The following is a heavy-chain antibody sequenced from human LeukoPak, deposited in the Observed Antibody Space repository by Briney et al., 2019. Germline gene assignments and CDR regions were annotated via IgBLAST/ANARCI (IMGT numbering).Heavy chain of an antibody. CDR1: GFTFSSYA. Sequence: GGSLRLSCAASGFTFSSYAMSWVRQAPGKGLEWASAISGSGGSTYYADSVKGRFTISRDNSKNTLYLQMNSLRAEDTAVYYCAKHFGVVTSYYFDYWGQGTLVTVSS. D-gene: IGHD3-3*01. V-gene: IGHV3-23*01. J-gene: IGHJ4*02. CDR2: ISGSGGST. CDR3: AKHFGVVTSYYFDY.